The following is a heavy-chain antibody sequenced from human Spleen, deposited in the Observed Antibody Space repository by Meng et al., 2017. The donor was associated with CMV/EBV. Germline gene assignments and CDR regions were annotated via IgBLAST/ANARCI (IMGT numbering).Heavy chain of an antibody. CDR1: GFTFSSYA. CDR2: ISGSGGST. CDR3: AKGSYYDSSAVYNWFAP. V-gene: IGHV3-23*01. Sequence: GGSLRLSCAASGFTFSSYAMSWVRQAPGKGLEWVSGISGSGGSTYFADSVNGRFTISRDNSKTTLYLQMKSLRAEDTAVYYCAKGSYYDSSAVYNWFAPWGQGTLVTVSS. J-gene: IGHJ5*02. D-gene: IGHD3-22*01.